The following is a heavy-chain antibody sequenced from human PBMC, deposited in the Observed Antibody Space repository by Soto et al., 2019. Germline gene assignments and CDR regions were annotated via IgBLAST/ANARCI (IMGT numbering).Heavy chain of an antibody. CDR1: GFSLYTGGVG. D-gene: IGHD3-10*01. CDR2: IYWYDDE. V-gene: IGHV2-5*01. J-gene: IGHJ6*02. Sequence: ITLKESGPTLVKPTQTLTLTCTFSGFSLYTGGVGVGLVRQPRGKAMEWLALIYWYDDERYRPSLRSRISINKDTINNQVVLTMTNMDPEDTATYYCVRNWRYYGGDYYYGMDAWGQGSTVTVSS. CDR3: VRNWRYYGGDYYYGMDA.